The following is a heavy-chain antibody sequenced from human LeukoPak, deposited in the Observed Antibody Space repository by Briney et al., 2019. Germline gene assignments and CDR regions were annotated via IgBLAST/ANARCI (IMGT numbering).Heavy chain of an antibody. J-gene: IGHJ4*02. D-gene: IGHD5-18*01. Sequence: PSETLSLTCTVSGGSISSSSYYWGWIRQPPGKGLEWIGSIYYTGSAYYNPCLKRRVAMSVDTSKNQFSLRLSSVTAADTAVYSCARHPERYSYFDYWGQGTLVTVSS. CDR2: IYYTGSA. V-gene: IGHV4-39*01. CDR3: ARHPERYSYFDY. CDR1: GGSISSSSYY.